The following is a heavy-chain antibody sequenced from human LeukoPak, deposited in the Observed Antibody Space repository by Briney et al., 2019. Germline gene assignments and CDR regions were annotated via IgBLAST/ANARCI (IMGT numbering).Heavy chain of an antibody. V-gene: IGHV4-59*08. CDR2: IYYSGST. D-gene: IGHD2-2*01. J-gene: IGHJ5*02. Sequence: SETLSLTCAVYGGSFSGYYWSRIRQPPGKGLEWIGYIYYSGSTNYNPSLKSRVTISVDTSKNQFSLKLSSVTAADTAVYYCAGLTLGYCSSTSCYQRFDPWGQGTLVTVSS. CDR1: GGSFSGYY. CDR3: AGLTLGYCSSTSCYQRFDP.